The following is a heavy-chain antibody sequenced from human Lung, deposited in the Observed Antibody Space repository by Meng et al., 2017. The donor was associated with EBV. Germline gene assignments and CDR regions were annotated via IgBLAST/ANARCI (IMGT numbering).Heavy chain of an antibody. J-gene: IGHJ4*02. Sequence: VHPPDPVPRLVHPSQTFSLTCPVFGGSTRSGGNYWSWIRQHPGKSLEWIGYIYYSGSTYYNPSLKSLVSISVDTSNNQFSLKLSSVTAADTAXYYCARAXDTGYFDYWGQGTLVTVSS. CDR1: GGSTRSGGNY. CDR2: IYYSGST. CDR3: ARAXDTGYFDY. V-gene: IGHV4-31*01. D-gene: IGHD3-10*01.